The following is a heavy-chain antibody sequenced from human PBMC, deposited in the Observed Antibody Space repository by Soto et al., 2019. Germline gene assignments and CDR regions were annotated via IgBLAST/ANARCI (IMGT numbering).Heavy chain of an antibody. D-gene: IGHD2-21*02. J-gene: IGHJ4*02. V-gene: IGHV3-23*01. CDR2: ISGSGGDT. CDR1: GFIFSDYG. CDR3: AKRGDKGYYFDY. Sequence: EVQLLESGGGLVQPGASLRLACAASGFIFSDYGMSWVRQAQGKGLEWVSAISGSGGDTYYADSVKGRFTISRDNSKNTLFLQIISLRAEDTAVYYCAKRGDKGYYFDYWGQGTLVTVSS.